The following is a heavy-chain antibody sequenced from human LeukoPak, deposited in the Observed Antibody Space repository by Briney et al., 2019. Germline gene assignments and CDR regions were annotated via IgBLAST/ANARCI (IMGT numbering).Heavy chain of an antibody. D-gene: IGHD5-12*01. J-gene: IGHJ6*03. V-gene: IGHV1-2*02. CDR1: GYTFTGYY. CDR3: ARDPQWLRFEGGKYYYYYMDV. Sequence: ASVKVSCKASGYTFTGYYMHWVRQAPGQGLEWMGWINPNSGGTNYAQKFQGRVTMTRDTSISTAYMELSRLRSDDTAVYYCARDPQWLRFEGGKYYYYYMDVWGKGTTVTVSS. CDR2: INPNSGGT.